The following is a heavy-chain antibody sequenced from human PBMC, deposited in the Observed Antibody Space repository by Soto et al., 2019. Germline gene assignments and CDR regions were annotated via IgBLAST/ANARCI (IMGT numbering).Heavy chain of an antibody. J-gene: IGHJ3*01. CDR2: ISNSGNTI. CDR3: ARIGDGGGDCYAFDV. D-gene: IGHD2-21*02. V-gene: IGHV3-11*01. Sequence: QVQLVESGGGSVKPGGSLRLSCEASAFTLTDYYMSWSRQAPGKGMEWLSYISNSGNTIYYADSVKGRFTISRDSAKNSVFLQMNSLRAEDTAVYYCARIGDGGGDCYAFDVWGQGTMVSVSS. CDR1: AFTLTDYY.